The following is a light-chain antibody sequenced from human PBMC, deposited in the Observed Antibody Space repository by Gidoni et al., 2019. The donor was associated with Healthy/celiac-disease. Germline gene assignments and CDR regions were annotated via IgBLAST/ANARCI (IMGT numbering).Light chain of an antibody. V-gene: IGLV2-23*01. Sequence: QSALTQPASVSGSPGQSITISCTGTSSDVVSSNLVSWYQQHPGKAPKLMIYEGSKRPSGVSNRFSGSKSGNTASLTISGLQAEDEADYYCCSYAGSSTSLYVFGTGTKVTVL. CDR1: SSDVVSSNL. J-gene: IGLJ1*01. CDR2: EGS. CDR3: CSYAGSSTSLYV.